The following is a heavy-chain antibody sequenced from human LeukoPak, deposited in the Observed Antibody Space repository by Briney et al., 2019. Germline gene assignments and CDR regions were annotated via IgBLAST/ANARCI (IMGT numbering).Heavy chain of an antibody. D-gene: IGHD5-18*01. CDR3: ARTTEGGYSYGYFYYYYMDV. CDR1: SGSISTSNYY. V-gene: IGHV4-61*05. Sequence: SSETLSLTCTVSSGSISTSNYYWGWVRQPPGKALEWIGYIYYSGSTNYKSSLKSRVTISVDTSKNQFSLKLSSVTAADTAVYYCARTTEGGYSYGYFYYYYMDVWGKGTTVTISS. CDR2: IYYSGST. J-gene: IGHJ6*03.